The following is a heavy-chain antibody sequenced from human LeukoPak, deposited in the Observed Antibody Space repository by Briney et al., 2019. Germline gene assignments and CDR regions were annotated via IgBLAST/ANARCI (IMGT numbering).Heavy chain of an antibody. CDR1: GFTFSSYA. CDR2: IDASGGST. V-gene: IGHV3-23*01. J-gene: IGHJ5*02. CDR3: AKGSGSGWYRWFAP. Sequence: GGSLRLSCAASGFTFSSYAMTWVRQAPGKGLEWVSSIDASGGSTYYADSVKGRFTISRDNSKNTFFLQMNTLRAADTAVYYCAKGSGSGWYRWFAPWGQGTLVTVSS. D-gene: IGHD6-19*01.